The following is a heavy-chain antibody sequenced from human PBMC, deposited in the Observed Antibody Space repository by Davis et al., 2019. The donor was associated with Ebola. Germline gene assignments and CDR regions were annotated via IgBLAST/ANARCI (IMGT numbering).Heavy chain of an antibody. V-gene: IGHV1-2*04. CDR2: INPNSGGT. Sequence: ASVKVSCKASGYTFTGYYMHWVRQAPGQGLEWMGWINPNSGGTNYAQKFQGWVTMTRDTSISTAYMELSRLRSDDTAVYYCARSAIEAAAGDPYYYYGMDVWGQGTTVTVSS. CDR3: ARSAIEAAAGDPYYYYGMDV. CDR1: GYTFTGYY. J-gene: IGHJ6*02. D-gene: IGHD6-13*01.